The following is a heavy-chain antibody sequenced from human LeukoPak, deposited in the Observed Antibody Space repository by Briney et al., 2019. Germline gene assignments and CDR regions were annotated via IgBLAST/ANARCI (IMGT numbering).Heavy chain of an antibody. D-gene: IGHD3-3*01. Sequence: SVKVSCKASGATSSDYALNWVRQAPGQGLEWMGVFIPILGTANSTQKFHDRLTITADISTNTAYMELSSLRSEDTAVYFCAAIPVFGVVLHQEPVWGKGTTVTVSS. CDR3: AAIPVFGVVLHQEPV. CDR2: FIPILGTA. V-gene: IGHV1-69*10. J-gene: IGHJ6*04. CDR1: GATSSDYA.